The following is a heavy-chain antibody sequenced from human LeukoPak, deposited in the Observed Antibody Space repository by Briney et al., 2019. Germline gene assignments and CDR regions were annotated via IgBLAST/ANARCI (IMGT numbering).Heavy chain of an antibody. V-gene: IGHV3-21*03. CDR1: GVIFRTHS. CDR2: VSTESDYI. Sequence: GGSLRLSCGASGVIFRTHSMNWVRQAPGKGPEWVATVSTESDYIYYGDSVRGRFTISRDDARNSLYLQMNSLRVEDTALYYCVLSSYSSTWYLDTWGQGTLVTVSS. CDR3: VLSSYSSTWYLDT. J-gene: IGHJ5*02. D-gene: IGHD6-13*01.